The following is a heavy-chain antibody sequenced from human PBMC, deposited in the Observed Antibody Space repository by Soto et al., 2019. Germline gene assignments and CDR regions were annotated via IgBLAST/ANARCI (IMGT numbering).Heavy chain of an antibody. CDR1: GGIFSSYT. CDR2: IVPVIGKP. CDR3: ARTESQDAFNV. V-gene: IGHV1-69*02. Sequence: QVQLVQSGAEVKRPGSSVKVSCKTSGGIFSSYTVNWVRQAPGQGLQWMGRIVPVIGKPTYAQNFQGRVTITADNSASPAYMELSSLRSEDTAVYYCARTESQDAFNVLCHGTQVTVSS. J-gene: IGHJ3*01.